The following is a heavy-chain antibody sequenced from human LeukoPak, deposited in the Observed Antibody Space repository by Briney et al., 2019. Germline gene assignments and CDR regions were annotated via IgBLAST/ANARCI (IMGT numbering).Heavy chain of an antibody. J-gene: IGHJ3*02. CDR3: ARDHRTYYYGSGSSVDI. D-gene: IGHD3-10*01. V-gene: IGHV3-30-3*01. Sequence: GGSLRLSCAASGFTFSSYAMHWVRQAPGKGLEWVAVISCDGSNKYYADSVKGRFTISRDNSKNTLYLQMNSLRAEDTAVYYCARDHRTYYYGSGSSVDIWGQGTMVTVSS. CDR1: GFTFSSYA. CDR2: ISCDGSNK.